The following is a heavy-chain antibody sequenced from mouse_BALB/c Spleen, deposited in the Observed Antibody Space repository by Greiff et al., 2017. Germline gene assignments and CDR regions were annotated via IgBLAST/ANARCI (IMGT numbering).Heavy chain of an antibody. V-gene: IGHV1-7*01. D-gene: IGHD2-14*01. CDR2: INPSTGYT. CDR1: GYTFTSYW. J-gene: IGHJ4*01. Sequence: VKLQQSGAELAKPGASVKMSCKASGYTFTSYWMHWVKQRPGQGLEWIGYINPSTGYTEYNQKFKDKATLTADKSSSTAYMQLSSLTSEDSAVYYCARDYRYDDYAMDYWGQGTSVTVSS. CDR3: ARDYRYDDYAMDY.